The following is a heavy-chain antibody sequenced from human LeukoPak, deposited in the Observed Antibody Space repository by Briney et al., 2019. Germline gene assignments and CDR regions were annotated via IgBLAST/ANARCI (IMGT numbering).Heavy chain of an antibody. CDR1: GGSFSGYS. J-gene: IGHJ4*02. Sequence: SETLSLTCAVYGGSFSGYSWNWIRQPPVKGLEWIGEINHSGGTNYNPSLKSRVTISVDTSKKQFSLKLSSVAAADTAVYYCARGVDYYGVWGQGTLVTVSS. CDR3: ARGVDYYGV. CDR2: INHSGGT. V-gene: IGHV4-34*01. D-gene: IGHD3-10*01.